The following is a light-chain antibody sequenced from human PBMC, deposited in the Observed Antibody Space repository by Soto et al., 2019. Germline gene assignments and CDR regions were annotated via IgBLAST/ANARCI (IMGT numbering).Light chain of an antibody. Sequence: ELVLTQSPGTLSLSPGERATLSCRASQRMCSNYLAGYQQKPGQSPRLLIYGTSSRATGIPDRFSGSGSGTDFTLTISGLEPEDSAVYYCQQYGTLAPRYTFGQGTKLEIK. CDR3: QQYGTLAPRYT. CDR2: GTS. V-gene: IGKV3-20*01. CDR1: QRMCSNY. J-gene: IGKJ2*01.